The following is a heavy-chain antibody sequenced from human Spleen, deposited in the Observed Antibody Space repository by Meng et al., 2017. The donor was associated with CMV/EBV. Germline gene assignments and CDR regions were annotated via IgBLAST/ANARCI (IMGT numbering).Heavy chain of an antibody. CDR3: AKDSSHSGSPIDD. Sequence: AASGFTLDDYTLHWVRQAPGTGLEWVSLITWTSGITYYADSVKGRFTISRDNSQNSLYLQMNSLRAEDTALYYCAKDSSHSGSPIDDWGRGTLVTVSS. CDR2: ITWTSGIT. J-gene: IGHJ4*02. CDR1: GFTLDDYT. D-gene: IGHD1-26*01. V-gene: IGHV3-43*01.